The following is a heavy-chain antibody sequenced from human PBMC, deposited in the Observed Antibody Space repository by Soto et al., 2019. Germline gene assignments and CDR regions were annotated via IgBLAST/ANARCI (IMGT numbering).Heavy chain of an antibody. CDR3: ARSMITFGGVITPPWAYDAFDI. V-gene: IGHV4-30-4*01. D-gene: IGHD3-16*02. CDR1: GGSISSGDYY. J-gene: IGHJ3*02. CDR2: IYYSGST. Sequence: LSLTCTVSGGSISSGDYYWSWIRQPPGKGLEWIGYIYYSGSTYYNPSLKSRVTISVDTSKNQFSLKLSSVTAADTAVYYCARSMITFGGVITPPWAYDAFDIWGQGTMVTVSS.